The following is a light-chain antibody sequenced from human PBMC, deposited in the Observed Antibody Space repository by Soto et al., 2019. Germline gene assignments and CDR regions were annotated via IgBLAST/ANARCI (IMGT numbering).Light chain of an antibody. CDR1: QNISRW. Sequence: DIQMTQSPSTLSASVGDRVTITCRASQNISRWLAWYQQKPGNAPKLLIFKASSLQSGFPSRVSGSGSGTDFTLTISSLQPDDFATYYCQQHVTYSRTFGQGTKVEI. J-gene: IGKJ1*01. CDR3: QQHVTYSRT. CDR2: KAS. V-gene: IGKV1-5*03.